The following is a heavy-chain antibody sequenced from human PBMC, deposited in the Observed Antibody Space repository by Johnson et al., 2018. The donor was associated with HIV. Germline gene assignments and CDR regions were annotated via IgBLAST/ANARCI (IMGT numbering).Heavy chain of an antibody. J-gene: IGHJ3*01. Sequence: QVQLVESGGGVVQPGRSLRLSCAASAFMFSSYDMHWVRQAPGKGLEWVAVIWYDGSNKYYADSVKGRFTISRDNSKNTLYLQMDSLRPEDTAVYYCARESASSGRYSGAFDFWGQGTMVTVSS. CDR1: AFMFSSYD. CDR2: IWYDGSNK. CDR3: ARESASSGRYSGAFDF. D-gene: IGHD1-26*01. V-gene: IGHV3-33*08.